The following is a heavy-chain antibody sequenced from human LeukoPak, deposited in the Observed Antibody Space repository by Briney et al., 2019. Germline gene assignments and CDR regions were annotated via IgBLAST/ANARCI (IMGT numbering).Heavy chain of an antibody. D-gene: IGHD6-19*01. Sequence: SSETLSLTCTVSGGSISSYYWSWIRQPPGKGLEWIGYIYYSGSTNYNPSLKSRVTISVDTSKNQFSLKLSSVTAADTAVYYCARVPYSSGWWDYWGQGTLVTVSS. CDR2: IYYSGST. V-gene: IGHV4-59*12. J-gene: IGHJ4*02. CDR1: GGSISSYY. CDR3: ARVPYSSGWWDY.